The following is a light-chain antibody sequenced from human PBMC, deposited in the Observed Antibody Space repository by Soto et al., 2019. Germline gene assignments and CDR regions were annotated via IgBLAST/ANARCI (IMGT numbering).Light chain of an antibody. CDR3: CSYAGRYTYV. J-gene: IGLJ1*01. V-gene: IGLV2-11*01. CDR2: AVS. CDR1: SSPVGGYHY. Sequence: QSVPTQPRSVSGSPGQSVTISCTGTSSPVGGYHYVSWYQQFPGKAPKLMIYAVSQRPSGVPDRFSGSESGNTASLTISGLQADDEADYYCCSYAGRYTYVFGSGTKVTVL.